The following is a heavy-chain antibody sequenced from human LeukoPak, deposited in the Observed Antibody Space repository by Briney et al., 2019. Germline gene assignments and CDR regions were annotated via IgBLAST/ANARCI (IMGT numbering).Heavy chain of an antibody. CDR2: IKSKTDSGTT. D-gene: IGHD5-18*01. V-gene: IGHV3-15*01. CDR3: TTDRGYSYGFDWFDP. Sequence: GGSLRLSCAASGFTFSNAWMSWVRQAPGKGLEWVCRIKSKTDSGTTDYAAPVKGRFTISRDDSKNTLYLQMNSLKTEDTAVYYCTTDRGYSYGFDWFDPWGQGTLVTVSS. J-gene: IGHJ5*02. CDR1: GFTFSNAW.